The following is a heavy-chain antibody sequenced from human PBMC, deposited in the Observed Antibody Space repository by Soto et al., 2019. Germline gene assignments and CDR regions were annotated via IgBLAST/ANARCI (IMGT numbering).Heavy chain of an antibody. D-gene: IGHD3-3*01. J-gene: IGHJ4*02. CDR2: ISSSSSYI. CDR1: GFTFSSYS. CDR3: ERVRRSGYYTFFDY. Sequence: GGSLRLSCAASGFTFSSYSMNWVRQAPGKGLEWVSSISSSSSYIYYADSVKGRFTISRDNAKNSLYLQMNSLRAEDTAVYYCERVRRSGYYTFFDYWGQGTLVTVSS. V-gene: IGHV3-21*01.